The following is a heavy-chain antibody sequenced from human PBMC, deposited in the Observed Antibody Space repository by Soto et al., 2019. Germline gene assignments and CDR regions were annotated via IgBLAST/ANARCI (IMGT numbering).Heavy chain of an antibody. Sequence: GGSLRLSCAASGFTFSSYAMNWVRQVPGKGPEWVSHISVTGVTYYADSVKGRFTISRDNSKNTLFLQMNSLRAEDTAVYYCAKSLSMATSFDYWGQGTPVTVSS. CDR1: GFTFSSYA. CDR3: AKSLSMATSFDY. D-gene: IGHD2-21*01. J-gene: IGHJ4*02. CDR2: ISVTGVT. V-gene: IGHV3-23*01.